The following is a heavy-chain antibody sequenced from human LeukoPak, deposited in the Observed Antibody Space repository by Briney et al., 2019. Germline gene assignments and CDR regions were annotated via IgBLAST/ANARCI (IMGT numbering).Heavy chain of an antibody. V-gene: IGHV3-15*01. CDR1: GLNFNNAW. CDR2: IKSKTAGGIT. J-gene: IGHJ4*02. CDR3: TTGGSGTGPLDY. D-gene: IGHD6-13*01. Sequence: PGGSLRLSCAASGLNFNNAWMSWVRQAPGKGLEWVGRIKSKTAGGITDYAAPVKGRFTISRDDSENTLYLKMNSVKTEDIGVYYCTTGGSGTGPLDYWSQGTLVTVSS.